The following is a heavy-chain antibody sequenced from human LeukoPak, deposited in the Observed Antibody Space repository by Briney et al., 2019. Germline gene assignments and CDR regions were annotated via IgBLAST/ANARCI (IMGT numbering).Heavy chain of an antibody. CDR2: ISGSGGTT. V-gene: IGHV3-23*01. CDR1: GFTFSTYA. CDR3: ARAYEIVVVITANFDY. D-gene: IGHD3-22*01. J-gene: IGHJ4*02. Sequence: GGSLRLSYAASGFTFSTYAMSWVRRAPGKGLEWVSAISGSGGTTYYADSVKGRFTISRDNSKNTLYLQMNSLRAEDTAVYYCARAYEIVVVITANFDYWGQGTLVTVSS.